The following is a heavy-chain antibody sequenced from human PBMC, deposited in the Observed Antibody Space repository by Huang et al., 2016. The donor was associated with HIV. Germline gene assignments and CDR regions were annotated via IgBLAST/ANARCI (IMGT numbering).Heavy chain of an antibody. CDR2: TYPGDSYT. J-gene: IGHJ3*02. CDR3: ARQGVGDFVVEPTGLGAFDI. V-gene: IGHV5-51*01. CDR1: GYTFNGYW. Sequence: EVQLVQSGAVVKKPGESLKISCKGSGYTFNGYWIGWVRQMPGKGLEWMGITYPGDSYTTYSPSFQGQVTISADKSISTAYLQWSGLKASDTAMYYCARQGVGDFVVEPTGLGAFDIWGQGTMVTVSS. D-gene: IGHD2-2*01.